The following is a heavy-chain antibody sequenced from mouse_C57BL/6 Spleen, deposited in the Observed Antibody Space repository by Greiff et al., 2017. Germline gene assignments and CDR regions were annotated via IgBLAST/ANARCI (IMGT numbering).Heavy chain of an antibody. D-gene: IGHD1-1*01. CDR3: ARSTTEVAGDFGY. V-gene: IGHV1-61*01. CDR1: GYTFTSYW. J-gene: IGHJ2*01. CDR2: IYPSDSET. Sequence: VQLQQPGAELVRPGSSVKLSCKASGYTFTSYWMDWVKQRPGQGLEWIGNIYPSDSETHYNQKFKDKATLTVDKSSSTAYMQLSSLTSEDSAVYDCARSTTEVAGDFGYWGQGTTLTVSS.